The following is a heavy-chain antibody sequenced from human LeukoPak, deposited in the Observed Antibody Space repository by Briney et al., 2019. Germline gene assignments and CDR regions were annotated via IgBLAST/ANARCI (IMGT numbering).Heavy chain of an antibody. J-gene: IGHJ4*02. Sequence: GGSLRLSCAASGFTFSSYAMSWVRQAPGKGLEWVSVISDSGVITYYADSVKGRFTISRDNSKNTLYLQMNTLRPEDTAVYYCAKADPYSSGWFRKIDYWGQGTPVTVSS. V-gene: IGHV3-23*01. CDR3: AKADPYSSGWFRKIDY. CDR1: GFTFSSYA. CDR2: ISDSGVIT. D-gene: IGHD6-19*01.